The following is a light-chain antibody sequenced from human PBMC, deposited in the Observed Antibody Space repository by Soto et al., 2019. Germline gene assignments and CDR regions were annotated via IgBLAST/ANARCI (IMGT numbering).Light chain of an antibody. CDR2: AAS. CDR3: QQSYSTPFT. Sequence: DIQMTQSPSSLSASVGDRFTITCLASQSISIYLHWYQQKPGKAPKLLIFAASNLQAGVPSRFSGSGSGTDFTLTISSLQPEDFATYYRQQSYSTPFTFGPGTEVHIK. V-gene: IGKV1-39*01. J-gene: IGKJ3*01. CDR1: QSISIY.